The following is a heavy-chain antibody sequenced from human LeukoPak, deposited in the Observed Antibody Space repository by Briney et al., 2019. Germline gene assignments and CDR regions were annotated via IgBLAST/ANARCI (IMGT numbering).Heavy chain of an antibody. CDR1: GFTVSSNY. CDR3: ATVTTFRRYYYMDV. V-gene: IGHV3-53*01. CDR2: IYSGGST. Sequence: GGSLRLSCAASGFTVSSNYMSWARQAPGKGLEWVSVIYSGGSTYYADSVKGRFTISRDNSKNTLYLQMNSLRAEDTAVYYCATVTTFRRYYYMDVWGKGTTVTISS. J-gene: IGHJ6*03. D-gene: IGHD3-16*01.